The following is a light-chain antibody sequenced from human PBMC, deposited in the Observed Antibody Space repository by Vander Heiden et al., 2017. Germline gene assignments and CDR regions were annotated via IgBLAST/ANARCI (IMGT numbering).Light chain of an antibody. CDR2: DAS. J-gene: IGKJ4*01. Sequence: EIVLTQSPATLSLSPGERATLSCSASQSVSSYLAWYQQNPGQAPRLLIYDASNRATGVPARFSGSGSERDFTLTISSLEPEDFAIYYCQQRSNWPAAFGGGTMVEIK. CDR1: QSVSSY. CDR3: QQRSNWPAA. V-gene: IGKV3-11*02.